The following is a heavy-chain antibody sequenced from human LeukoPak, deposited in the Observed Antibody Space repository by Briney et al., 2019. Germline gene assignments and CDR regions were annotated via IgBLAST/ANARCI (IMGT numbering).Heavy chain of an antibody. V-gene: IGHV4-34*01. CDR2: INHSGST. D-gene: IGHD3-10*01. Sequence: KASETLSLTCAVYGGSFSGYYWSWIRQPPGKGLEWIGEINHSGSTNYNPSLKSRVTISVDTSKNQFSLKLSSVTAADTAVYYCARGRLLWFGELCCWGQGTLVTVSS. J-gene: IGHJ4*02. CDR1: GGSFSGYY. CDR3: ARGRLLWFGELCC.